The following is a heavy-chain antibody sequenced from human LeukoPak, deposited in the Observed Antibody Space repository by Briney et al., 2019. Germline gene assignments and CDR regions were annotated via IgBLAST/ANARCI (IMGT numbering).Heavy chain of an antibody. CDR3: ARRFLEWLPSRFDP. CDR1: GGSFSGYY. Sequence: SETLSLTCAVYGGSFSGYYWSWIRQPPGKGLEWIGEINHSGSTNYNPSLKSRVIISVDTSKNQFSLKLSSVTAADTAVYYCARRFLEWLPSRFDPWGQGTLVTVSS. CDR2: INHSGST. J-gene: IGHJ5*02. V-gene: IGHV4-34*01. D-gene: IGHD3-3*01.